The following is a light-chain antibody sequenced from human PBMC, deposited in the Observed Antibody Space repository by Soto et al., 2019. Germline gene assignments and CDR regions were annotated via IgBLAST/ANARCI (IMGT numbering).Light chain of an antibody. CDR1: SSDVGGYNY. V-gene: IGLV2-14*01. CDR3: CSYTNSNTLV. Sequence: QSALTQPASVSGSPGQSITISCTGTSSDVGGYNYVFWYQQHPGKAPKVMIYEVSNRPSGVSNRFSGSKSGNTASLTISGLQAEDEADYYCCSYTNSNTLVFGTGTKVTVL. CDR2: EVS. J-gene: IGLJ1*01.